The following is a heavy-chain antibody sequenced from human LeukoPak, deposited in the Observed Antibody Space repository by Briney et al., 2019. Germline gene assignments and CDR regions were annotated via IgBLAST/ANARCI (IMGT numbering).Heavy chain of an antibody. Sequence: ASVKVSCKASGGTFSSYAISWVRQAPGQGLEWMGRIIPILGIANYAQKFQGRVTITADKSTSTAYTELSSLRSEDTAVYYCARGVIAAAGATFDYWGQGTLVTVSS. D-gene: IGHD6-13*01. CDR3: ARGVIAAAGATFDY. J-gene: IGHJ4*02. CDR1: GGTFSSYA. V-gene: IGHV1-69*04. CDR2: IIPILGIA.